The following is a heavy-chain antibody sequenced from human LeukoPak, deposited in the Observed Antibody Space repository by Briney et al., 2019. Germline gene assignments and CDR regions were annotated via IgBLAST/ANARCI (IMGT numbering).Heavy chain of an antibody. CDR2: IYYSGST. J-gene: IGHJ5*02. D-gene: IGHD3-3*01. V-gene: IGHV4-59*01. CDR1: GGSISTSY. Sequence: PSETLSLTYTVSGGSISTSYWSWIRQPPGKGLEWVGYIYYSGSTNYNPSLKSRVTISVDTSKNQFSLKLSSVTAADTAVYYCARDFGGVSSWFDPWGQGTLVTVSS. CDR3: ARDFGGVSSWFDP.